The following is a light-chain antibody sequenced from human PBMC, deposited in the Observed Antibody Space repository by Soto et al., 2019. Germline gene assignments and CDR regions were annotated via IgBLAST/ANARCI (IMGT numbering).Light chain of an antibody. J-gene: IGKJ1*01. CDR1: QGISSN. Sequence: RLRRSPPPLLGLQGERPPSPGGASQGISSNLAWYQQKPGKAPKLLIYAASTLQSGIPSRFSGSGSGTDFTLTISCLQSEDFATYYCQQYYSYPRTFGQGTKVDIK. CDR2: AAS. CDR3: QQYYSYPRT. V-gene: IGKV1-8*01.